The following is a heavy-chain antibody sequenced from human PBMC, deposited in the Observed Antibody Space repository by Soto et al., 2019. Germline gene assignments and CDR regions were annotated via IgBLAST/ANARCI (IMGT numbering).Heavy chain of an antibody. CDR1: GSTFSSYG. CDR2: ISYDGSNE. J-gene: IGHJ2*01. CDR3: AKEPVGPDWYFDL. Sequence: PGGSLRLSCAASGSTFSSYGMHWVRQAPGKGLEWVTHISYDGSNEHYTDSVKGRFTISRDNSKNTLYLQMNSLRAEDTAVYNCAKEPVGPDWYFDLWGRGTLVTVSS. V-gene: IGHV3-30*18.